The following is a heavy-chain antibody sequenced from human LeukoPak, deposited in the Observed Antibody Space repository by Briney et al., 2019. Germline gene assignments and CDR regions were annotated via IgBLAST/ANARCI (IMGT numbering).Heavy chain of an antibody. CDR1: GYTFTSYY. V-gene: IGHV1-46*01. J-gene: IGHJ5*02. CDR2: INPSGGST. D-gene: IGHD2-2*01. CDR3: ARGSLYCSSTSCYRNNWFDP. Sequence: ASVKVSCKASGYTFTSYYMHWVRQAPGQGLEWMGIINPSGGSTSYAQKFQGRVTMTRDMSTSTVYMELSSLRSEDMAVYYCARGSLYCSSTSCYRNNWFDPWGQGTLVTVSS.